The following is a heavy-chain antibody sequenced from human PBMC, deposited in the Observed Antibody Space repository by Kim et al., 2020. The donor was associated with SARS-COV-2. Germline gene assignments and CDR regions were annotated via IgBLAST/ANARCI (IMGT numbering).Heavy chain of an antibody. CDR3: VLVVPAATFDY. J-gene: IGHJ4*02. CDR2: ISSSSSTI. CDR1: GFTFSSYS. D-gene: IGHD2-2*01. Sequence: GGSLRLSCAASGFTFSSYSMNWVRQAPGKGLEWVSYISSSSSTIYYADSVKGRFTISRDNAKNSLYLQMNSLRAEDTAVYYCVLVVPAATFDYWGQGTLVTVSS. V-gene: IGHV3-48*04.